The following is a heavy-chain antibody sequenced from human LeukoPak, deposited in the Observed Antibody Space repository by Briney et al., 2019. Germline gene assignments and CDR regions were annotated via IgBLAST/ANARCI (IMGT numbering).Heavy chain of an antibody. CDR3: ASEDFSSGYRFDY. CDR2: ISSTGSTI. J-gene: IGHJ4*02. Sequence: GGSLRLSCAASGFTFSSYEMHWVRQAPGKGLEWVSYISSTGSTIYYADSVKGRFTISRDNAKNSLYLQMNSLRAEDTAVYYCASEDFSSGYRFDYWSQGALVTVSS. D-gene: IGHD3-22*01. CDR1: GFTFSSYE. V-gene: IGHV3-48*03.